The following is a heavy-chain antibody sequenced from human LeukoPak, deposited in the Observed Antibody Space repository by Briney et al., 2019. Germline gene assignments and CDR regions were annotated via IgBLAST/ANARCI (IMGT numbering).Heavy chain of an antibody. D-gene: IGHD3-3*01. CDR3: ARILAGQGFWSGYSDWFDP. CDR1: GFTFSSYS. CDR2: ISSSSSYI. J-gene: IGHJ5*02. Sequence: GGSLRLTCAASGFTFSSYSMNWVRQAPGKGLEWVSSISSSSSYIYYADSVKGRFTIASDNANNFLYPQMNRLRAEDTAVYSCARILAGQGFWSGYSDWFDPWGQGTLVTVSS. V-gene: IGHV3-21*01.